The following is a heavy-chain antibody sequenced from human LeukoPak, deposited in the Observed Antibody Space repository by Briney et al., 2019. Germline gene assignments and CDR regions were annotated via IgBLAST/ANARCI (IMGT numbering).Heavy chain of an antibody. CDR1: GGSISSYY. V-gene: IGHV4-59*13. Sequence: SETLPLTCTVSGGSISSYYWSWIRQPPGKGLEWIGYIYYSGSTNYNPSLKSRVTISVDTSKNQFSLKLSSVTAADTAVYYCARVPIAVAGRGFYYFDYWGQGTLVTVSS. J-gene: IGHJ4*02. CDR3: ARVPIAVAGRGFYYFDY. D-gene: IGHD6-19*01. CDR2: IYYSGST.